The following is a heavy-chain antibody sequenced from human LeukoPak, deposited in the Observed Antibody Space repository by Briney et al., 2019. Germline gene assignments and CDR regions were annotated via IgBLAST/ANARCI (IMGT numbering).Heavy chain of an antibody. Sequence: GGSLRLSCAASGFTFSDYYMSWIRQAPGKGLEWVSYISSSGSTIYYADSVKGRFTISRDNAKNSLYLQMNSLRAEDTVVYYCAKGAGYSYGPPGYFDYWGQGTLVTVSS. CDR1: GFTFSDYY. CDR2: ISSSGSTI. J-gene: IGHJ4*02. D-gene: IGHD5-18*01. V-gene: IGHV3-11*01. CDR3: AKGAGYSYGPPGYFDY.